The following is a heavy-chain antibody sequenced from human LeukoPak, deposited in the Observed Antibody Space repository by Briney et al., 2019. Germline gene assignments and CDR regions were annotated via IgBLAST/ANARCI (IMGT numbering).Heavy chain of an antibody. Sequence: ASVKVSCKASGYTFTGYYMHWVRQAPGQGLEWMGWINPNSGGTTYAQKFQGRVTMTRDTSISTAYMELSRLRSDDTAVYYCARGNVVVPAAISADRFYYYYMDVWGKGTTVTVSS. D-gene: IGHD2-2*02. J-gene: IGHJ6*03. CDR1: GYTFTGYY. CDR3: ARGNVVVPAAISADRFYYYYMDV. CDR2: INPNSGGT. V-gene: IGHV1-2*02.